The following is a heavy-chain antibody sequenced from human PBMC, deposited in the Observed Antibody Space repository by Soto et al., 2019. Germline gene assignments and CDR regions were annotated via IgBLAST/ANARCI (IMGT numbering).Heavy chain of an antibody. Sequence: QVQLQESGPGLVKPSGTLSLTCAVSGGSISTSNWWSWVRQPPGKGLEWIGEVYRTGSTNYNPSLESRLTVSVDKSKNQSSPQLTSVTAADTAVYYCARARATIAAAAIFDCWGQGTLVTVSS. D-gene: IGHD6-13*01. J-gene: IGHJ4*02. CDR3: ARARATIAAAAIFDC. CDR1: GGSISTSNW. CDR2: VYRTGST. V-gene: IGHV4-4*02.